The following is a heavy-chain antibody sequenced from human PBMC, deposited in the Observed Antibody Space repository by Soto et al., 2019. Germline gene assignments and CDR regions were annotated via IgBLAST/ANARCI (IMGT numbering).Heavy chain of an antibody. CDR1: GFTFSSYG. CDR2: IWYDGSNK. CDR3: ARDRQRGYRGYDHSDFDY. J-gene: IGHJ4*02. Sequence: QVQLVESGGGVVQPGRSLRLSCAASGFTFSSYGMHWVRQAPGKGLEWVAVIWYDGSNKYYADSVKGRFTISRDNSKNTLYLQMNSLIAEDTAVYYCARDRQRGYRGYDHSDFDYWGQGTLVTVSS. D-gene: IGHD5-12*01. V-gene: IGHV3-33*01.